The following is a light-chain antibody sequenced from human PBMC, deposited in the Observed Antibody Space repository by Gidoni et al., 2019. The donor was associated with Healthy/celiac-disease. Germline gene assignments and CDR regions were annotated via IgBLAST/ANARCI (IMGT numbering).Light chain of an antibody. CDR3: QQSYSTPYT. J-gene: IGKJ2*01. Sequence: DIQMTKSPSSLSASVGDRVTITCRASQSISSYLTWYQQKPGKAPKLLIYAASSLPSGVPSRFSGSGSGTYFTLTISSLQPEDFATYSCQQSYSTPYTFGQGTKLEIK. CDR2: AAS. CDR1: QSISSY. V-gene: IGKV1-39*01.